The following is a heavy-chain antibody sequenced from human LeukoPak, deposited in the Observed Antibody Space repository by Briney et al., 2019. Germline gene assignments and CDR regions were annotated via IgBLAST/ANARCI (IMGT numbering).Heavy chain of an antibody. D-gene: IGHD6-13*01. CDR1: GFTFSSYA. J-gene: IGHJ4*02. V-gene: IGHV3-30*14. CDR2: ISYDGSNK. CDR3: ARVEAYSSSFDY. Sequence: GRSLRLSCAASGFTFSSYAMHWVRQAPGKGLEWVAVISYDGSNKYYADSVKGRFTISRDNSKNTLYLQMNSLRAEDTAVYYCARVEAYSSSFDYWGQGTLVTVSS.